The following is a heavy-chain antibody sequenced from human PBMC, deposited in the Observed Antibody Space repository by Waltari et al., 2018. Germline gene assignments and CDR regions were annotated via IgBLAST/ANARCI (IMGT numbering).Heavy chain of an antibody. V-gene: IGHV1-2*06. CDR1: GYPFNGYY. D-gene: IGHD5-12*01. CDR3: AKLIPRRYSGYDRADAFDI. CDR2: INPNSGGT. J-gene: IGHJ3*02. Sequence: QVQLVQSGAEVKKPGASVKVSCKASGYPFNGYYMHWVRQAPGQGLEWMGRINPNSGGTNYAQKFQGRVTMTRDTSISTAYMELSRLRSDDTAVYYCAKLIPRRYSGYDRADAFDIWGQGTMVTVSS.